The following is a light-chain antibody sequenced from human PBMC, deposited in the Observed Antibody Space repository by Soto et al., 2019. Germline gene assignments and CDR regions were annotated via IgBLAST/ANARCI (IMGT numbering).Light chain of an antibody. CDR2: DVS. CDR1: SSDVGSYNR. Sequence: QSALTQPPSVSGSPGQSVAISCSGTSSDVGSYNRVSWYQQPPGTAPKLMIYDVSNRPSGVPDRFSGSKSGNTASLTISGLQAEDEADYYCSSFTTSSTYVFGTRTKVTVL. J-gene: IGLJ1*01. CDR3: SSFTTSSTYV. V-gene: IGLV2-18*02.